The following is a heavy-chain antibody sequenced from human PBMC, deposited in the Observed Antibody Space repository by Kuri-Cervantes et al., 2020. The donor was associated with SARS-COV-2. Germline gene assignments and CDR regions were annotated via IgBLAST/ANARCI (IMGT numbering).Heavy chain of an antibody. CDR2: ISYDGSNK. CDR3: TKDRDISPLHDGFDL. V-gene: IGHV3-30*01. J-gene: IGHJ3*01. Sequence: GGSLRLSCAASGFTFSSYAMHWVRQAPGKGLEWVAVISYDGSNKYYADSVKGRFTISRDNAKNSLYLQMDSLRAEDTALYYCTKDRDISPLHDGFDLWGQGTMVTVSS. CDR1: GFTFSSYA. D-gene: IGHD3-9*01.